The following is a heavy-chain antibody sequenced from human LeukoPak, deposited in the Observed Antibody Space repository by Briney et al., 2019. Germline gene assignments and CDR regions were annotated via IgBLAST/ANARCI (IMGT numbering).Heavy chain of an antibody. Sequence: PGGSLRLSCAASGFSFSFYSMNWVRQAPGKGLEWVSYISSSSSTTYYADSVKGRFTISRDNAKNSLYLQMNSLRAEDTAVYYCAGTSIVPNRGELFDYWGQGTLVTVSS. CDR1: GFSFSFYS. CDR3: AGTSIVPNRGELFDY. D-gene: IGHD7-27*01. J-gene: IGHJ4*02. CDR2: ISSSSSTT. V-gene: IGHV3-48*04.